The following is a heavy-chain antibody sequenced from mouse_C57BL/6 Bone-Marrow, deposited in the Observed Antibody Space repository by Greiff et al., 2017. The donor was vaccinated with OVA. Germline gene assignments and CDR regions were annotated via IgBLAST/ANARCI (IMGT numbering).Heavy chain of an antibody. Sequence: QVQLQQSGAELVRPGTSVKMSCKASGYTFTNYWIGWVKQRPGHGLEWIGDIYPGGGYTNYNEKFKGKATLTADKSSSTAYMQFSSLTSEDSAIYYCARNELGRRYFDYWGQGTTLTVSS. J-gene: IGHJ2*01. CDR1: GYTFTNYW. D-gene: IGHD4-1*01. CDR2: IYPGGGYT. CDR3: ARNELGRRYFDY. V-gene: IGHV1-63*01.